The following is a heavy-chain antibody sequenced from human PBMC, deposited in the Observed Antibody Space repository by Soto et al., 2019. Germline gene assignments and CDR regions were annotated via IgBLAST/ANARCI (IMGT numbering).Heavy chain of an antibody. CDR2: INHSGTT. CDR1: GGSFSGYY. J-gene: IGHJ6*02. V-gene: IGHV4-34*01. Sequence: NPSETLSLTCAVYGGSFSGYYWSWIRQPPGKGLEWIGEINHSGTTNYNPSLKSRVTISVDTSKNQFSLKLSSVTAADTAVYYCARGGPRGYSYGQGDYYYYGMDVWGQGTTVTVS. CDR3: ARGGPRGYSYGQGDYYYYGMDV. D-gene: IGHD5-18*01.